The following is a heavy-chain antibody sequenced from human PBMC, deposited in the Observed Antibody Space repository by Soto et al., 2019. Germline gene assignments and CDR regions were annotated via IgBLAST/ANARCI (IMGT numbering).Heavy chain of an antibody. D-gene: IGHD6-13*01. CDR3: ASEYSSSWYWFDP. CDR2: INPSGGST. J-gene: IGHJ5*02. Sequence: ASVKVSCKASGYTFTSYYMHWVRQAPGQGLEWVGIINPSGGSTSYAQKFQGRVTMTRDTSTSTVYMELSSLRSEDTAVYYCASEYSSSWYWFDPWGQGTLVTVSS. CDR1: GYTFTSYY. V-gene: IGHV1-46*03.